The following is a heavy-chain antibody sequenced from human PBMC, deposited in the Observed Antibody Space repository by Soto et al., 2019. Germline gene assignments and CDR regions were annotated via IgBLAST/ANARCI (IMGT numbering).Heavy chain of an antibody. D-gene: IGHD5-12*01. Sequence: PGGALRLSCAASGFIFGSYALSWVRQAPGKGLEWVSAISGSGTTTYYADSVKGRFTFSRDNSKNMLYLQMNSLRAEDTAVYYCARESAKQMATITWGQGTLVTVSS. J-gene: IGHJ5*02. V-gene: IGHV3-23*01. CDR1: GFIFGSYA. CDR2: ISGSGTTT. CDR3: ARESAKQMATIT.